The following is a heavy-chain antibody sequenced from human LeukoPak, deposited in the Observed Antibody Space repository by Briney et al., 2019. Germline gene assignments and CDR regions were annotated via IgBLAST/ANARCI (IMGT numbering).Heavy chain of an antibody. CDR1: GFTVSNNY. V-gene: IGHV3-53*01. CDR3: ARDYGDYGDYYMDV. CDR2: IYSGGST. Sequence: GGSLRLSCAASGFTVSNNYMTWVRQAPGKGLEWVSGIYSGGSTYYGDSVKGRFTISRDNSKNTLYLQMNSLKAEDTAVYYCARDYGDYGDYYMDVWGKGTTVTISS. J-gene: IGHJ6*03. D-gene: IGHD4-17*01.